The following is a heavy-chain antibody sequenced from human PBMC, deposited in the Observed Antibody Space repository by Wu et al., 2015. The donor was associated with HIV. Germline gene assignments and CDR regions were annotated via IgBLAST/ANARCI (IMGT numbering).Heavy chain of an antibody. CDR3: ATTPWVTDYGGESWSPTWFDS. J-gene: IGHJ5*01. CDR1: GYTFTSYY. V-gene: IGHV1-46*01. CDR2: INPSGGST. Sequence: QVQLVQSGAEVKKPGASVKVSCKASGYTFTSYYMHWVRQAPGQGLEWMGIINPSGGSTSYAQKFQGRVTMTRDTSTSTVYMELSSLRSEDTAVYYCATTPWVTDYGGESWSPTWFDSWGPGTLVTVSS. D-gene: IGHD4-23*01.